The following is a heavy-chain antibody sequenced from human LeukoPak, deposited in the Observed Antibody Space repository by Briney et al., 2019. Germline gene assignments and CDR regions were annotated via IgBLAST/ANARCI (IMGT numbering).Heavy chain of an antibody. CDR2: IDNSGGT. J-gene: IGHJ2*01. CDR3: ARHRWVTTGWYFDL. D-gene: IGHD4-17*01. Sequence: PSETLSLTCTIFGDSISTYYWSWIRQSPGKGLEWVGSIDNSGGTNHNPSLKSRVTISVDTSKDQFSLRVTSMTAADTAVYYCARHRWVTTGWYFDLWGRGTLVSVSS. V-gene: IGHV4-59*08. CDR1: GDSISTYY.